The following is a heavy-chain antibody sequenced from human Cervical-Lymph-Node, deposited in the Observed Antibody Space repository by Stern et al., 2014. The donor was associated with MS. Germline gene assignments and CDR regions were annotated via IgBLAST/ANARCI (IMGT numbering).Heavy chain of an antibody. CDR1: GGSFTSYT. D-gene: IGHD5-24*01. Sequence: VQLVESGAEVKKPGSSVKVSCKASGGSFTSYTVTWVRQAPGQGLEWVGMIVPVLGKVNYAEKVKGRVTITADNSATTVYMELRSLRSEDTAVYYCARNADGYNYLDSWGQGSLVLVSS. CDR3: ARNADGYNYLDS. V-gene: IGHV1-69*09. CDR2: IVPVLGKV. J-gene: IGHJ4*02.